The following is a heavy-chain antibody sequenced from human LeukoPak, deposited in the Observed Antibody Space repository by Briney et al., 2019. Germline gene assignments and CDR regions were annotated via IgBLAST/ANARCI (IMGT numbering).Heavy chain of an antibody. Sequence: SETLSLTCTVSGGSISSSSYYWGWIRQPPGKGLEWIGSIYYSGSTYYNPSLKSRVTISVDTSKNQSSLKLSSVTAADTAVYYCARDTAMATSDYWGQGTLVTVSS. D-gene: IGHD5-18*01. J-gene: IGHJ4*02. CDR3: ARDTAMATSDY. V-gene: IGHV4-39*01. CDR2: IYYSGST. CDR1: GGSISSSSYY.